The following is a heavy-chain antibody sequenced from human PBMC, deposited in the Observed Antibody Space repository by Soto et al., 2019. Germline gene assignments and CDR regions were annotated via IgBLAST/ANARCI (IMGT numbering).Heavy chain of an antibody. CDR1: GFTFSSYW. CDR2: IKQDGSEK. V-gene: IGHV3-7*01. CDR3: ARVGDIVVVPAAWRGYYYYYYGMDV. J-gene: IGHJ6*02. D-gene: IGHD2-2*01. Sequence: GSLRLSCAASGFTFSSYWMSWVRQAPGKGLEWVANIKQDGSEKYYVDSVKGRFTISRDNAKNSLYLQMNSLRAEDTAVYYCARVGDIVVVPAAWRGYYYYYYGMDVGGQGTTVTVSS.